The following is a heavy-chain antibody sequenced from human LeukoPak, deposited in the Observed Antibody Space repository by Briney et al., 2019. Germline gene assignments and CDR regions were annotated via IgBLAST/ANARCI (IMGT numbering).Heavy chain of an antibody. CDR1: GFTFSSYS. CDR3: ARAHKQLGDY. Sequence: GGSLRLSCAASGFTFSSYSMNWVRQAPGKGLEWVSYISSSGSTIYYADSVKGRFTISRDNAKNSLYLQMNSLRAEDTAVYYCARAHKQLGDYWGQGTLVTVSS. D-gene: IGHD6-13*01. CDR2: ISSSGSTI. J-gene: IGHJ4*02. V-gene: IGHV3-48*04.